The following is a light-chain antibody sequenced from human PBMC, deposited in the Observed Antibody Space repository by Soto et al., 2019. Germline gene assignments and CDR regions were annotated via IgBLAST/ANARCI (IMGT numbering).Light chain of an antibody. J-gene: IGKJ5*01. Sequence: EIVVTQSPVTLYVSPGERATLSCRASQSVGSSLVWYQQKPGQAPRLLIYDTSTRATGIPARFSGSGSGTECTLTISSLQSEDFAVYYCQHYNDWPPITFGQGTRL. V-gene: IGKV3-15*01. CDR2: DTS. CDR3: QHYNDWPPIT. CDR1: QSVGSS.